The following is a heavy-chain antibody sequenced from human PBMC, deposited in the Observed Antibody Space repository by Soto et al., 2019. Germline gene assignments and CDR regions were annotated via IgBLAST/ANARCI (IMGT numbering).Heavy chain of an antibody. J-gene: IGHJ6*03. Sequence: QITLKESGPTLVKPTQTLTLTCTFSGFSLSTSGVGVGWIRQPPGKALEWLALIYWDDDKRYSPSLKSRLTITKDTSKNQVVPTMTNMDPVDTATYYCAHSSSWLLSYYYYYMDVWGKGTTVTVSS. CDR3: AHSSSWLLSYYYYYMDV. CDR1: GFSLSTSGVG. V-gene: IGHV2-5*02. CDR2: IYWDDDK. D-gene: IGHD2-15*01.